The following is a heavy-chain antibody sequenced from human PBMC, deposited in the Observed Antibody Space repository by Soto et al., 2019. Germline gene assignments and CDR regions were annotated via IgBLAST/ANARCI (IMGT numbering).Heavy chain of an antibody. V-gene: IGHV1-69*13. Sequence: SVKVSCKASGGTFSSYAISWVRQAPGQGLEWMGGIIPIFGTANYAQKFQGRVTITADESTSTAYMELSSLRSEDTAVYYCARDRYCSGGSCHNWFDPWGQGTLVTVSS. CDR3: ARDRYCSGGSCHNWFDP. D-gene: IGHD2-15*01. CDR2: IIPIFGTA. J-gene: IGHJ5*02. CDR1: GGTFSSYA.